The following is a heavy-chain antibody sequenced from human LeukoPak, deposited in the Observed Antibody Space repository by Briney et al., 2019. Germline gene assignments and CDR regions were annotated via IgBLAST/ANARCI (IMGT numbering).Heavy chain of an antibody. J-gene: IGHJ4*02. CDR3: ARDRDWSFDY. CDR2: SIGSCSST. Sequence: GGSLRLPCAASGFTFSSYSMNWVRQAPGKGPEWVSYSIGSCSSTYYSDSVKGRCTISRDNSKNSLYLQMHSLRDEDTAVYYCARDRDWSFDYWGQGTLVTVSS. D-gene: IGHD3/OR15-3a*01. CDR1: GFTFSSYS. V-gene: IGHV3-48*02.